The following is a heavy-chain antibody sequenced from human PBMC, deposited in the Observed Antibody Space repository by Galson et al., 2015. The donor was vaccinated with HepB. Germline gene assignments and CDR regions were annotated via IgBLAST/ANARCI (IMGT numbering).Heavy chain of an antibody. CDR3: ATKTIAATGTAFNI. Sequence: SLRLSCAASGFTFSRYWMSWVRQAPGKGLEWVANIKQDGSEKYYVDSVKGRFTISRDNAKSSLSPQLNSLRAEDTAVYYCATKTIAATGTAFNIWGQGTMVTVSS. D-gene: IGHD6-13*01. V-gene: IGHV3-7*01. CDR2: IKQDGSEK. CDR1: GFTFSRYW. J-gene: IGHJ3*02.